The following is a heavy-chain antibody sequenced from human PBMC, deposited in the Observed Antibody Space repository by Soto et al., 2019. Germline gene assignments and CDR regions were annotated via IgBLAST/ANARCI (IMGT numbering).Heavy chain of an antibody. CDR2: ISAYNTHT. CDR3: ARDTPPTDY. V-gene: IGHV1-18*01. Sequence: QVQLVQSGAEVKKPGASVKVSCKTSGYTFTSYHISRVRQAPGQGLEWMGWISAYNTHTNYAQKFQGRVTMTTDTLTSTAYMELRSLRSDDTAVYYCARDTPPTDYWGQGTLVTVSS. CDR1: GYTFTSYH. J-gene: IGHJ4*02.